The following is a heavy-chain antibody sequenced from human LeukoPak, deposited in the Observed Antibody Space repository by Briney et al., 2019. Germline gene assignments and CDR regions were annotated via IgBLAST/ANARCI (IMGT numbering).Heavy chain of an antibody. CDR2: IIPIFGTA. Sequence: SVKVSCKASGGTFSSYAISWVRQAPGQGLEWMGGIIPIFGTANYAQKFQGRVTITTDESTSTAYMELSSLRSEDTAVYCCARGATPNYYDSSGYPGPFDYWGQGTLVTVSS. CDR1: GGTFSSYA. V-gene: IGHV1-69*05. J-gene: IGHJ4*02. CDR3: ARGATPNYYDSSGYPGPFDY. D-gene: IGHD3-22*01.